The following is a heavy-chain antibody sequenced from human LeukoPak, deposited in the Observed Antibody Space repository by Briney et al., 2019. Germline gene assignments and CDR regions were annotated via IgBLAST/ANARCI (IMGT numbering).Heavy chain of an antibody. D-gene: IGHD3-16*02. J-gene: IGHJ4*02. CDR1: GFTVISNL. CDR2: IYSGGAS. V-gene: IGHV3-53*01. CDR3: ARGAYRISWPGIDY. Sequence: GGSLRLSCAASGFTVISNLMTWVRQSPGRGLEWLSSIYSGGASYYADSVKGRLTISRDHSNNSVSLQMTNLRVEDTAIYYCARGAYRISWPGIDYWGQGTLVTVSS.